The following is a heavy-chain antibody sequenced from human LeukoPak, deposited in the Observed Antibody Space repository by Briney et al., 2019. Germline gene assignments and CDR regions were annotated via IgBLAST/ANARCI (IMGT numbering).Heavy chain of an antibody. CDR1: GFTFSGYY. CDR3: GRDRRFDAFDI. CDR2: INQDGSEE. V-gene: IGHV3-7*01. Sequence: PGGSLRLSCTASGFTFSGYYMSWVRQAPGKGLEWVANINQDGSEEYYVDSLKGRFTISRDNAKNSLYLQMNSLRADDTALYYCGRDRRFDAFDIWGQGTMVTVSS. J-gene: IGHJ3*02.